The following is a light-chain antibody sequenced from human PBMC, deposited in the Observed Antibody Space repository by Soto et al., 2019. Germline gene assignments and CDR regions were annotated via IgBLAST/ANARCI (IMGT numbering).Light chain of an antibody. CDR3: QQYGGSPRT. CDR2: GAS. V-gene: IGKV3-20*01. J-gene: IGKJ1*01. CDR1: QSVSSSY. Sequence: EIVLTQSPGTLSLSPGERATLSCRASQSVSSSYLAWYQQKPGQAPRLLIYGASSRATGIPDRFSGSGSGTDFTLTISRLAPEDLAVYYCQQYGGSPRTFGQGTKVELK.